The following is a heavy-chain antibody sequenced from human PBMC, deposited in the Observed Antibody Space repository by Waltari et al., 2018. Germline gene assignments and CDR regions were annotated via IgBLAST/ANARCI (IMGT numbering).Heavy chain of an antibody. J-gene: IGHJ4*02. CDR1: GYSISSGYY. D-gene: IGHD5-18*01. V-gene: IGHV4-38-2*01. CDR2: IYHSGST. CDR3: ARGAIQLWFFDY. Sequence: QVQLQESGPGLVKPSETLSLTCAVSGYSISSGYYWGWIRQPPGKGLEWIGSIYHSGSTYYNPSLKSRVTISVDTSKNQFSLKLSAVTAADTAVYYCARGAIQLWFFDYWGQGTLVTVSS.